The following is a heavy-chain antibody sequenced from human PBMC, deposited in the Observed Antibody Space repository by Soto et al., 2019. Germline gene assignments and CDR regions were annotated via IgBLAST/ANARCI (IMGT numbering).Heavy chain of an antibody. CDR2: IYYSGST. Sequence: SETLSLTCTVSGGSISSSSYYWGWIRQPPGKGLEWIGSIYYSGSTYYNPSLKSRVTISVDTSKNQFSLKLSSVTAADTAVYYCARLLYDFWSGYLFDPWGQGTLVTVSS. V-gene: IGHV4-39*01. CDR3: ARLLYDFWSGYLFDP. CDR1: GGSISSSSYY. J-gene: IGHJ5*02. D-gene: IGHD3-3*01.